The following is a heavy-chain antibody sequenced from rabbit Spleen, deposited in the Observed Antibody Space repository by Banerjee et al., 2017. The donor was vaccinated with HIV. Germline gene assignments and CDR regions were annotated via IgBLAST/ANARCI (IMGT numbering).Heavy chain of an antibody. CDR3: ARDGAGSSSFNL. D-gene: IGHD8-1*01. CDR1: GFTLSSYY. J-gene: IGHJ4*01. Sequence: QLKESGGGLVQPGESLKLSCKASGFTLSSYYMNWVRQAPGKGLEWIGYIDPVFGSTYYANWVNGRFTISSHNAQNTLYLQLNSLTAADTATYFCARDGAGSSSFNLWGQGTLVTVS. V-gene: IGHV1S7*01. CDR2: IDPVFGST.